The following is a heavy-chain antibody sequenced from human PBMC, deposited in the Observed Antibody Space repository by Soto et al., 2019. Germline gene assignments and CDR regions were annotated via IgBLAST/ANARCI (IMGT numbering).Heavy chain of an antibody. CDR3: ARLADP. J-gene: IGHJ5*02. V-gene: IGHV4-59*01. Sequence: ETLSLTCTVSGGSISSYYWSWIRQPPGKGLEWIGYIYYSGSTNYNPSLKSRVTISVDTSKNQFSLKLSSVTAADTAVYYCARLADPWGQGTLVTVSS. CDR1: GGSISSYY. CDR2: IYYSGST.